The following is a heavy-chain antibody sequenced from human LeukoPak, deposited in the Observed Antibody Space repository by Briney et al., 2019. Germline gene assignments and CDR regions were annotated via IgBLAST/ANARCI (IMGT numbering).Heavy chain of an antibody. V-gene: IGHV4-4*07. J-gene: IGHJ6*03. CDR3: ARESHNSSGWYYYYYYYMDV. Sequence: PSETQSLTCTVSGGSISSYYWSWIRQPAGKGLEWIGRIYTSGSTNYNPSLKSRVTMSVDTSKNQFSLKLSSVTAVDTAVYYCARESHNSSGWYYYYYYYMDVWGKGTTVTVSS. D-gene: IGHD6-19*01. CDR1: GGSISSYY. CDR2: IYTSGST.